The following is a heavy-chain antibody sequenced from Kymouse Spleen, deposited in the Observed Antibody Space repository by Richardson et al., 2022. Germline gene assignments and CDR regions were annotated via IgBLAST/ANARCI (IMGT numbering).Heavy chain of an antibody. CDR2: INHSGST. D-gene: IGHD1-7*01. Sequence: QVQLQQWGAGLLKPSETLSLTCAVYGGSFSGYYWSWIRQPPGKGLEWIGEINHSGSTNYNPSLKSRVTISVDTSKNQFSLKLSSVTAADTAVYYCARGETGTNPFYYYYYYGMDVWGQGTTVTVSS. J-gene: IGHJ6*02. CDR3: ARGETGTNPFYYYYYYGMDV. CDR1: GGSFSGYY. V-gene: IGHV4-34*01.